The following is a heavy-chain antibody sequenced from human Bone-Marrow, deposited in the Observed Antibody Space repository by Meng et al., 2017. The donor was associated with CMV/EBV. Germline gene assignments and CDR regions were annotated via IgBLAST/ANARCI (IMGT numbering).Heavy chain of an antibody. V-gene: IGHV3-21*01. CDR3: ASCIGQTVFMRLVDN. Sequence: GESLKISCTASGFTFSTYSMNWVRQAPGKGLEWVSSISSSGSFTFDADSVKGRFTISRDNAKNSLYLQMDSLSAEDTAVYYCASCIGQTVFMRLVDNWGQG. D-gene: IGHD3-16*01. CDR2: ISSSGSFT. J-gene: IGHJ4*02. CDR1: GFTFSTYS.